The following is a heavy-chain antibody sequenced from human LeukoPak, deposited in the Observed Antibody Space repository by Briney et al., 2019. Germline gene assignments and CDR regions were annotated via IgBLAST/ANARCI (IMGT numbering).Heavy chain of an antibody. CDR3: SRRQCTSSSCYLDY. V-gene: IGHV3-64*01. CDR2: VSADGGST. CDR1: GFTFNIFA. D-gene: IGHD2-2*01. Sequence: PGGSLRLSCAASGFTFNIFAINWVRQAPGKGQEYVSAVSADGGSTYYANSVKGRFTISRNNSKNMMYLQMGSLRGDDMAVYYCSRRQCTSSSCYLDYWGQGTLVTVSS. J-gene: IGHJ4*02.